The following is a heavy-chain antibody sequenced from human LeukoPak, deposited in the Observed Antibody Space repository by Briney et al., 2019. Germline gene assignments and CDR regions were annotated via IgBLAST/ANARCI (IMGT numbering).Heavy chain of an antibody. CDR2: IWYDGSNK. J-gene: IGHJ4*02. CDR3: ARDRGVRSDTYYYGSGSRIDY. V-gene: IGHV3-33*01. Sequence: GGSLRLSCAASGFTFSSYGMHWVRQAPGKGLEWVAVIWYDGSNKYYADSVKGRFTISRDNSKNTLYLQMNSLRAEDTAVYYCARDRGVRSDTYYYGSGSRIDYWGQGTLVTVSS. CDR1: GFTFSSYG. D-gene: IGHD3-10*01.